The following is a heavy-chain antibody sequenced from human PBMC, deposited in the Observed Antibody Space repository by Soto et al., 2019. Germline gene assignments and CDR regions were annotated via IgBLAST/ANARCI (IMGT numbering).Heavy chain of an antibody. CDR1: GFTFSSYE. V-gene: IGHV3-48*03. CDR3: ARDGGG. J-gene: IGHJ4*02. CDR2: ISSTGSTK. D-gene: IGHD3-16*01. Sequence: VGSLRLSCAASGFTFSSYEMNWVRLAPGKGLEWISYISSTGSTKHYADSVTGRFTISRDNAKNLLSLQMNSLRVEDTAVYYCARDGGGWGRGTLVTVSS.